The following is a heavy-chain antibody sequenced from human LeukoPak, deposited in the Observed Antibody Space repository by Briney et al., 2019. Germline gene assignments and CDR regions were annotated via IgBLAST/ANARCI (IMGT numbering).Heavy chain of an antibody. V-gene: IGHV4-4*07. CDR1: GGSISSYY. Sequence: SETLSLTCTVYGGSISSYYWSWIRQPDGKGLEWIGRIYTSGSTNYNPSLKSRVTMSVDTSKNQFSLKLSSVTAADTAVYYCARSSPRDYYYYGMDVWGQGTTVTVSS. J-gene: IGHJ6*02. CDR3: ARSSPRDYYYYGMDV. CDR2: IYTSGST.